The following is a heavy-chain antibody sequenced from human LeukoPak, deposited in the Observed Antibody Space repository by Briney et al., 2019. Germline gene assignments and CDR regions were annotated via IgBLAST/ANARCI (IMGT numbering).Heavy chain of an antibody. CDR1: GGSFSGYY. Sequence: SETLSLTCAVYGGSFSGYYWSWIRQPPGKGLEWIGEINHSGSTNYNPSLKSRVTISVDTSKNQFSLKLSSVTAADTAVYYCARGYRYDSSGYYFFDYWGQGTLVTVSS. J-gene: IGHJ4*02. CDR2: INHSGST. CDR3: ARGYRYDSSGYYFFDY. D-gene: IGHD3-22*01. V-gene: IGHV4-34*01.